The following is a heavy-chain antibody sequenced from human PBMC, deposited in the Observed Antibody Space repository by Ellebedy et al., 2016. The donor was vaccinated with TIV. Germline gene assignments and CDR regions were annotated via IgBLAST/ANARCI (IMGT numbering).Heavy chain of an antibody. CDR2: IYPGDSDT. D-gene: IGHD2-8*01. CDR3: ARQEYCSNGVCYFDY. Sequence: GESLKISCKGSGYSFTSYWIGWVRQMPGKGLEWMGIIYPGDSDTRYSPSFQGQVTISADKSISTAFLQWSSLKASDTAMFYCARQEYCSNGVCYFDYWGQGTLVTVSS. V-gene: IGHV5-51*01. CDR1: GYSFTSYW. J-gene: IGHJ4*02.